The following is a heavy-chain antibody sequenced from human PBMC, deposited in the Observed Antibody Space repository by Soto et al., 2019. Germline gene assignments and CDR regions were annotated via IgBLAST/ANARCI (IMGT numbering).Heavy chain of an antibody. Sequence: GGSLRLSCAASGFTFSSYAMSWVRQAPGKGLEWVSAISGSGGSTYYADSVKGRFTISRDNSKNTLYLQMNSLRAEDTAVYYCATTYDFWSGYYSAYYGMDVWGQGTTVTVSS. CDR2: ISGSGGST. D-gene: IGHD3-3*01. CDR3: ATTYDFWSGYYSAYYGMDV. V-gene: IGHV3-23*01. J-gene: IGHJ6*02. CDR1: GFTFSSYA.